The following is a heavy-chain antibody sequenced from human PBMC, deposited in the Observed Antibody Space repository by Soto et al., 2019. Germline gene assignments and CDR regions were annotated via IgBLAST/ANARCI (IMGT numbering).Heavy chain of an antibody. CDR2: IWYDGSNK. D-gene: IGHD6-13*01. CDR3: ARDRDSSSWYGVHWFDP. V-gene: IGHV3-33*01. CDR1: GFTFSSYG. Sequence: GGSLRLSCAASGFTFSSYGMHWVRQAPGKGLEWVAVIWYDGSNKYYADSVKGRFTISRDNSKNTLYLQMNSLRAEDTAVYYCARDRDSSSWYGVHWFDPWGHGTLVTVSS. J-gene: IGHJ5*02.